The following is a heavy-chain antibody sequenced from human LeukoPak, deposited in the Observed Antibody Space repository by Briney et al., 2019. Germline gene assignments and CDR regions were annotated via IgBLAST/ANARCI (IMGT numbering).Heavy chain of an antibody. CDR3: ARESESYDSSGSTFKY. D-gene: IGHD3-22*01. CDR1: GSTFSTDA. V-gene: IGHV3-30*02. CDR2: IRYDGSNK. J-gene: IGHJ4*02. Sequence: GGSLRLSCAASGSTFSTDAMHWVRQAPGKGLEWVAFIRYDGSNKYYADSVKGRFTISRDNSKDTLYLQMNSLRAEDTAVYYCARESESYDSSGSTFKYWGQGTLVTVSS.